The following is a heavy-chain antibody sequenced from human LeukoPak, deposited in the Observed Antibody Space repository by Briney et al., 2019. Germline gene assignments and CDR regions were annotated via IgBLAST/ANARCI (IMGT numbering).Heavy chain of an antibody. Sequence: GESLKISCKGSGYSINNYWIGWVRQMPGKGLEWMGIIYPADSDIRYSPSFQGQVTISADKSISTAYLQWSSLKASDTAMYYCARYLDTATEPFDYWGQGTLVTVSS. CDR2: IYPADSDI. J-gene: IGHJ4*02. V-gene: IGHV5-51*01. CDR1: GYSINNYW. CDR3: ARYLDTATEPFDY. D-gene: IGHD5-18*01.